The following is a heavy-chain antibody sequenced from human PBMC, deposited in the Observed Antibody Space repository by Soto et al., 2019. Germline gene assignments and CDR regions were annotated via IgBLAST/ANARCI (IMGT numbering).Heavy chain of an antibody. CDR1: GFTFSNYG. CDR3: ARGLHSLFDY. CDR2: IRYDGNNK. D-gene: IGHD2-21*01. J-gene: IGHJ4*02. Sequence: GSLRLSCAASGFTFSNYGMHWVRQAPGKGLEWVAVIRYDGNNKYYADSVKGRFTISRDNSNNTLYVQMTSLRAEDTAVYYCARGLHSLFDYWGQGTLVTVSS. V-gene: IGHV3-33*01.